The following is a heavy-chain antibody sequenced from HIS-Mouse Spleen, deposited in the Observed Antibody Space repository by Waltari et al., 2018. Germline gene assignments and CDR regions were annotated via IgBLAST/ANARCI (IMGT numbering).Heavy chain of an antibody. CDR1: GGSISSSSYY. CDR3: ARGVVVVPAAPTAFDI. D-gene: IGHD2-2*01. CDR2: IYYSGST. Sequence: QLQLQESGPGLVKPSETLSLTCTVSGGSISSSSYYWGWIRQPPGKGLEGMGSIYYSGSTYYHPSLTSRVTISVDTSKNQFSLKLSSVTAADTAVYYCARGVVVVPAAPTAFDIWGQGTMVTVSS. J-gene: IGHJ3*02. V-gene: IGHV4-39*07.